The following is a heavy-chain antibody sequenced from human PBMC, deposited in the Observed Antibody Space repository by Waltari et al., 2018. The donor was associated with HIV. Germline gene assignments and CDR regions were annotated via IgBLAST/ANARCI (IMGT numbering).Heavy chain of an antibody. CDR1: GFPCLTYG. J-gene: IGHJ2*01. Sequence: QVQVVGSGGGGVPSGGSLGLSCAGSGFPCLTYGILGVRQAPGQGLEWVTVIGNDGSAKFYADSVKGRFTISRDNSKNTMYLQMNSLRAEDAAVYYCAREGYDYPNLYWHFDLWGRGTQVTVSS. CDR3: AREGYDYPNLYWHFDL. D-gene: IGHD3-16*01. CDR2: IGNDGSAK. V-gene: IGHV3-30*03.